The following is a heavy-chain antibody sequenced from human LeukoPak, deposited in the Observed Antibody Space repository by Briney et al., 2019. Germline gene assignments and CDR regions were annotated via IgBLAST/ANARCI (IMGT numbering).Heavy chain of an antibody. J-gene: IGHJ4*02. CDR2: IIPIFGTA. D-gene: IGHD5-12*01. CDR3: ARSYEGDY. Sequence: GASVKVSCKASGGTFSSYAISWVRQAPGQGLEWMGGIIPIFGTANYAQKFQGRVTMTRNTSISTAYMELSSLRSEDTAVYYCARSYEGDYWGQGTLVTVSS. CDR1: GGTFSSYA. V-gene: IGHV1-69*05.